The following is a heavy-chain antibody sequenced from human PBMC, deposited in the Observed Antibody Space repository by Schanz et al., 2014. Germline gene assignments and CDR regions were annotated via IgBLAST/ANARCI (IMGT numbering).Heavy chain of an antibody. CDR3: TADLWFGAVWGVW. V-gene: IGHV3-15*01. CDR2: IKSKTDGGTR. Sequence: EVQLLESGGGLVQPGGSLRLSCAASGFTFGDYAMTWVRQAPGKGLEWVARIKSKTDGGTRDYAAPVKGRFTISTDDSKTTVYLQMNSLQTEDTPVYYCTADLWFGAVWGVWWGQGTLVTVSS. D-gene: IGHD3-10*01. J-gene: IGHJ4*02. CDR1: GFTFGDYA.